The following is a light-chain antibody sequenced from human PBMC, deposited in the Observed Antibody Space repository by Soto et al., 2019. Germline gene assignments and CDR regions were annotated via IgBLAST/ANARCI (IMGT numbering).Light chain of an antibody. J-gene: IGKJ1*01. CDR1: QSVLYSSNNKNY. CDR3: QQYDSTPRT. Sequence: DIVMTQSPDSLAVSLGERATINCKSSQSVLYSSNNKNYLAWYQQKPGQPPKLLISWASTRESGVPDRFSGSGSGTDFTLTISSLQAEDVAGYYCQQYDSTPRTFGQGTKVEIK. V-gene: IGKV4-1*01. CDR2: WAS.